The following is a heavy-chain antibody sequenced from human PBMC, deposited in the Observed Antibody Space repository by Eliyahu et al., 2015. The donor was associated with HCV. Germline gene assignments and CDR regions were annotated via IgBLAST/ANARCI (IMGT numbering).Heavy chain of an antibody. CDR1: GITFSDYS. J-gene: IGHJ5*02. CDR3: ARSSGRLTMIRGIIRS. V-gene: IGHV3-48*02. D-gene: IGHD3-10*01. CDR2: ISGSGSTI. Sequence: EAQLVESGGGLVQPGGSLRLSCVVSGITFSDYSMNWVRQARRKGLEWVAYISGSGSTIYYADSVKGRFTVSRDNAKSSLFLQMNSLRDEDTAVYYCARSSGRLTMIRGIIRSWGQGTLVTXSS.